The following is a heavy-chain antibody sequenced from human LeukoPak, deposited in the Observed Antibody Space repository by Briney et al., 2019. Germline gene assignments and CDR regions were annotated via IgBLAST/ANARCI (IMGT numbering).Heavy chain of an antibody. J-gene: IGHJ4*02. CDR1: GGSISSYY. Sequence: KPSETLSLTCTVSGGSISSYYWSWIRQPAGKGLEWIGRIYTSGSTNYNPSLKSRVTMSVDTSKNQLSLKLSSVTAADTAVYYCARGYSSGWSFQFDYWGQGTLVTVPS. V-gene: IGHV4-4*07. D-gene: IGHD6-19*01. CDR2: IYTSGST. CDR3: ARGYSSGWSFQFDY.